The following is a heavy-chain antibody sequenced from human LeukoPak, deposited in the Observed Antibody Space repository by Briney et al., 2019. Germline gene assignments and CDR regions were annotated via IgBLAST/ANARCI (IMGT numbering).Heavy chain of an antibody. CDR1: GLTFNSYG. CDR2: IWYDGINK. Sequence: GGSLRLSCAASGLTFNSYGMHWVRQTPGKGLEWVAFIWYDGINKYYADSVKGRFTISRDNSKNTLFLQMNSLRAEDTAVYYCARDQRGSYYGFFDYWGQGTLVTVSS. J-gene: IGHJ4*02. CDR3: ARDQRGSYYGFFDY. V-gene: IGHV3-30*02. D-gene: IGHD1-26*01.